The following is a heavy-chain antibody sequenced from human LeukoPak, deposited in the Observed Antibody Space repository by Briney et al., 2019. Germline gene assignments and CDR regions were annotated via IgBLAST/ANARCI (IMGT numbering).Heavy chain of an antibody. CDR3: ARVTFSGSYYSDY. J-gene: IGHJ4*02. Sequence: GGSLRLSCEGSGFTFSNYWMGWVRQAPGKGLQWVANIKTDGSEKYYVDSVKGRFTISRDNAKNSLYLQMNSLRAEDTAVYYCARVTFSGSYYSDYWGQGTLVTVSS. V-gene: IGHV3-7*04. D-gene: IGHD3-10*01. CDR2: IKTDGSEK. CDR1: GFTFSNYW.